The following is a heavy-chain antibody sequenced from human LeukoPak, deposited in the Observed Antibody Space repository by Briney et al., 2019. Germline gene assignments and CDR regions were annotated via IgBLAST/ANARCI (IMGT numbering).Heavy chain of an antibody. Sequence: GGSLRLSCAASGFTFSSYWMHWARQGPGKGLVWVSRISTDGSSTDYADSVKGRFTISRENAKNTLYLQMNSLRAEDTAVYYCARTRTLPIAGGFDTWGQGSLVTVSS. J-gene: IGHJ5*02. V-gene: IGHV3-74*01. CDR1: GFTFSSYW. CDR3: ARTRTLPIAGGFDT. D-gene: IGHD3-16*01. CDR2: ISTDGSST.